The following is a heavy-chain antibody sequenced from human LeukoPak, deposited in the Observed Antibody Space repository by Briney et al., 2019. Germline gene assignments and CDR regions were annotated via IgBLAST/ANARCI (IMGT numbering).Heavy chain of an antibody. Sequence: SETLSLTCVVSADSISGSNWWSWVRQPPGKGLEWIGEIYHRGSTNYNPSLKNRVTISVDKSKNQFSLKLSSVTAADTAVYYCTGAPPYGSDWSKGVFDYWGQGTLVTVSS. CDR2: IYHRGST. CDR1: ADSISGSNW. D-gene: IGHD6-19*01. CDR3: TGAPPYGSDWSKGVFDY. J-gene: IGHJ4*02. V-gene: IGHV4-4*02.